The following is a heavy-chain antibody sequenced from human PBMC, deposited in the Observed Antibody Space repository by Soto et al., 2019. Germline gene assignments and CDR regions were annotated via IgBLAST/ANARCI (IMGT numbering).Heavy chain of an antibody. Sequence: PSETLSLTCTVSGGSISSSSYYWGWIRQPPGKGLEWIGSIYYSGSTYYNPSLKSRVTISVDTSKNQFSLKLSSVTAADTAVYYCARHEPDYDFWSGYYPYYFDYWGQGTLVTVSS. D-gene: IGHD3-3*01. V-gene: IGHV4-39*01. J-gene: IGHJ4*02. CDR2: IYYSGST. CDR3: ARHEPDYDFWSGYYPYYFDY. CDR1: GGSISSSSYY.